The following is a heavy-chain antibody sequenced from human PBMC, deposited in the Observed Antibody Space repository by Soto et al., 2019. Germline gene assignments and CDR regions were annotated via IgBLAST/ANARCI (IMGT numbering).Heavy chain of an antibody. V-gene: IGHV4-34*01. CDR1: GGSFSGYY. CDR2: INHSGST. D-gene: IGHD6-6*01. J-gene: IGHJ4*02. Sequence: QVQLQQWGAGLLKPSETLSLTCAVYGGSFSGYYWSWIRQPPGKGLEWIGEINHSGSTNYNPSLKRRVPISVDTSKNQFSLKLSSVTAADTAVYYCARGKSSSIAARPYDYWGQGTLVTVSS. CDR3: ARGKSSSIAARPYDY.